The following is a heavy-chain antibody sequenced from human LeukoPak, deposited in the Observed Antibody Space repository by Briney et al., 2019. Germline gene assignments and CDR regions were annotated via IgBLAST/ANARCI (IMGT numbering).Heavy chain of an antibody. D-gene: IGHD3-22*01. Sequence: PGGSLRLSCAASGFNLSSYGMHWVRQAPGKGLEWVAAISYDGSKKYYGDSVKGRFTISRHNAKDTLYLQMNGLRAEDTAVYYCAKGDYYDNTGYYPYWGQGTLVTVSS. CDR1: GFNLSSYG. V-gene: IGHV3-30*18. CDR3: AKGDYYDNTGYYPY. J-gene: IGHJ4*02. CDR2: ISYDGSKK.